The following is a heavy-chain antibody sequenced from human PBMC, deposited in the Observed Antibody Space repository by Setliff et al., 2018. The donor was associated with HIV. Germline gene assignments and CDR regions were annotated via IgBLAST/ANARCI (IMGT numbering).Heavy chain of an antibody. D-gene: IGHD2-21*01. CDR3: ARDSPLSHFDY. V-gene: IGHV2-70*11. Sequence: SGPTLVNPTQTLTLTCTFSGFSLSTSGMCVSWIRQPPGKALEWLARIDWDDDKYYSTSLKTRLTISRDNYKNTLYLQMNSLRPEDTAVYYCARDSPLSHFDYWGQGILVTVSS. CDR1: GFSLSTSGMC. J-gene: IGHJ4*02. CDR2: IDWDDDK.